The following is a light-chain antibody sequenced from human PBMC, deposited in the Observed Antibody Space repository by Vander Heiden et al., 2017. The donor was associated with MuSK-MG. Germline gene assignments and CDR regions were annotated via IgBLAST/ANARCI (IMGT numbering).Light chain of an antibody. CDR2: WAS. CDR1: QSVLYSSNNKNY. J-gene: IGKJ3*01. Sequence: DIVMTQSPDSLAVSLGERATINCKSSQSVLYSSNNKNYLAWYQQKPGQPPKLLIYWASTRESGVPDRFSGSGSGTDFTLTISSLQAEDVAVYYCQQDDSTPLTFGPGTKLDIK. V-gene: IGKV4-1*01. CDR3: QQDDSTPLT.